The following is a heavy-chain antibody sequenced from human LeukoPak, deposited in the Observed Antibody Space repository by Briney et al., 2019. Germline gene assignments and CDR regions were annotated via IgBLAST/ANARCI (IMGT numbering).Heavy chain of an antibody. V-gene: IGHV3-74*01. CDR3: ATQQGGNRAY. Sequence: GGSLRLSCAASGLTFSSHWTHWVRQAPGKGRVWVSRSTNDGSSTTYADSVKGRFTISRDNAKNRLYLQVNSLRAEDTAVYYCATQQGGNRAYWGQGTLVTVSS. D-gene: IGHD1-14*01. CDR1: GLTFSSHW. J-gene: IGHJ4*02. CDR2: STNDGSST.